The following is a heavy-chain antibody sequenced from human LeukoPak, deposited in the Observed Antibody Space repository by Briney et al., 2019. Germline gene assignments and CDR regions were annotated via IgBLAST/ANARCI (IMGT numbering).Heavy chain of an antibody. Sequence: PSETLSLTCTVSGGSISSYYWSWIRQPAGKGLEWIGRIYTSGSTNYNPSLKSRVTISVDTSKNQFSLRLSSVTAADTAVYYCARDHSSSSPPKYWGQGTLVTVSS. J-gene: IGHJ4*02. V-gene: IGHV4-4*07. CDR1: GGSISSYY. CDR2: IYTSGST. CDR3: ARDHSSSSPPKY. D-gene: IGHD6-6*01.